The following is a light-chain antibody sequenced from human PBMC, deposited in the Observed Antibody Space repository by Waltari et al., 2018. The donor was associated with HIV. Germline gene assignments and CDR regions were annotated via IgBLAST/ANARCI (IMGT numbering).Light chain of an antibody. CDR1: SSDVGGYNY. Sequence: QSALTQPRSVSGSPGQSVTISCTGTSSDVGGYNYVSWYQQHPGKAPKLMIYDVSKRPSGVPDRFSCSKSGNTASLTISGLQAEDWADYYCCSYAGSYTYVFATGTKVTVL. CDR3: CSYAGSYTYV. V-gene: IGLV2-11*01. J-gene: IGLJ1*01. CDR2: DVS.